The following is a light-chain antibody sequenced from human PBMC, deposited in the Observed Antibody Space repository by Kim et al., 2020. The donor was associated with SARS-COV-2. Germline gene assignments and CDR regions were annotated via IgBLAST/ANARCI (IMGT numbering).Light chain of an antibody. CDR3: LQDFTYPYT. V-gene: IGKV1-6*01. Sequence: AIQMTQSPSSLSASVGDRVNITCRASQGIRNDLGWYQQKPGKAPNLLIYAASSLHTGVPPRFSGTGSGTDFTLTISSLQPEDFATYYCLQDFTYPYTFGQGTKLEI. CDR1: QGIRND. J-gene: IGKJ2*01. CDR2: AAS.